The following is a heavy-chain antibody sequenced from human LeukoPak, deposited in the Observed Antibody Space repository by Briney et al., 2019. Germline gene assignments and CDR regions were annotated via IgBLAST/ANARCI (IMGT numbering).Heavy chain of an antibody. CDR3: AGDVVGRTWGHDAFDI. CDR1: GYTFTSYD. J-gene: IGHJ3*02. D-gene: IGHD1-26*01. CDR2: MNPNSGNT. V-gene: IGHV1-8*01. Sequence: ASVKVSCKASGYTFTSYDINWVRQATGQGLEWMGWMNPNSGNTGYAQKFQGRVTMTRNTSISTAYMELSSLRSEDTAVYYCAGDVVGRTWGHDAFDIWGQGTMVTVSS.